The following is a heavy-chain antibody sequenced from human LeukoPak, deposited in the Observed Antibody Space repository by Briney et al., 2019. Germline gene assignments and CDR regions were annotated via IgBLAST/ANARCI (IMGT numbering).Heavy chain of an antibody. CDR2: IYYSGTT. CDR3: AKDSPEPT. J-gene: IGHJ5*02. CDR1: GGSINNYY. V-gene: IGHV4-59*01. D-gene: IGHD1-14*01. Sequence: SETLSLTCTVSGGSINNYYWSWIRQPPGKPLEWLGSIYYSGTTNYNPSLKSRVSMSIDTSKTQFSLKLSSVIAADTAVYYCAKDSPEPTWGQGTLVTVSS.